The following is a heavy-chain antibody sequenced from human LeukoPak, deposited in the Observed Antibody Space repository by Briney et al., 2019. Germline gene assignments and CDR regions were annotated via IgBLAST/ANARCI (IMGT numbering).Heavy chain of an antibody. CDR2: ISYSSNYI. V-gene: IGHV3-21*01. CDR1: GFTFSSYA. Sequence: GRSLRLSCAASGFTFSSYAMHWVRQAPGRGLEWVSCISYSSNYIYYADSVKGRFTISRDNTKNSLYLQMNSLRAEDTAVYYCARERGSGWGGGIQHWGQGTLVTVSS. CDR3: ARERGSGWGGGIQH. J-gene: IGHJ1*01. D-gene: IGHD6-19*01.